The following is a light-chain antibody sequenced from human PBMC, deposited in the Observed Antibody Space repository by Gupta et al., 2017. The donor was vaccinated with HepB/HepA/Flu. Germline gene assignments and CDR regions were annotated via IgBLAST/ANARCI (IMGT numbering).Light chain of an antibody. CDR1: QSVSSH. Sequence: EIVLTQSPATLSLSPGERATLSCRASQSVSSHLAWYQHKSGQAPRLLIYDASNRDKGIPARFSGSGSETDLTLTISAREQEDFAVYFCQQLTNLPPWTFGQGTKVEMK. CDR2: DAS. V-gene: IGKV3-11*01. CDR3: QQLTNLPPWT. J-gene: IGKJ1*01.